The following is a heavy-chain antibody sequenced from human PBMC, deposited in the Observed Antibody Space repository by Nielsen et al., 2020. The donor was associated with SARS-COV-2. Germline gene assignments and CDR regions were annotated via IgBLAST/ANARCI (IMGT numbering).Heavy chain of an antibody. CDR2: IWYDGSNK. CDR3: AREEYDYVWGSYRCFDY. CDR1: GFTFSSYA. Sequence: GGSLRLSCAASGFTFSSYAMSWVRQAPGKGLEWVAVIWYDGSNKYYADSVKGRFTISRDNSKNTLYLQMNSLRAEDTAVYYCAREEYDYVWGSYRCFDYWGQGTLVTVSS. V-gene: IGHV3-33*08. D-gene: IGHD3-16*02. J-gene: IGHJ4*02.